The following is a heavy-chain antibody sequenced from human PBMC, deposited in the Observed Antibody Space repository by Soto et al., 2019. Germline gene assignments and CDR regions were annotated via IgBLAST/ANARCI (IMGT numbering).Heavy chain of an antibody. D-gene: IGHD2-15*01. CDR2: ISSSSSYI. CDR3: ARGPYCSGGSCNTRFGYYYGMDV. V-gene: IGHV3-21*01. Sequence: EVQLVESGGGLVKPGGSLRLSCAASGFTFSSYSMNWVRQAPGKGMEWVSSISSSSSYIYYADSVKGRFTISRDNAKNSLYLQMNSLRAEDTAVYYCARGPYCSGGSCNTRFGYYYGMDVWGQGTTVTVSS. J-gene: IGHJ6*02. CDR1: GFTFSSYS.